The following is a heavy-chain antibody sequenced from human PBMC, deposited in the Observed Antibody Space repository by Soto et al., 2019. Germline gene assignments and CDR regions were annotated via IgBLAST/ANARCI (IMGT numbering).Heavy chain of an antibody. D-gene: IGHD3-3*01. CDR3: TKGRYLEWFLSGGGEES. V-gene: IGHV3-23*01. Sequence: QLLQSGGGLVQPGGSLRLSCAASGFTFRNYAMSWVRQTPEKGLEWVSAINGGGISTYYADSVKGRFTISRDQSKTTSYLKMDSLRVEDTALSYCTKGRYLEWFLSGGGEESWGRGTLGTVSS. CDR1: GFTFRNYA. CDR2: INGGGIST. J-gene: IGHJ5*02.